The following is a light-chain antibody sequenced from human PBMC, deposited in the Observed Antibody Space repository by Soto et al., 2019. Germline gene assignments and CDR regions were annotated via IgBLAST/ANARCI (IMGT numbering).Light chain of an antibody. CDR1: RSDVGNYNL. V-gene: IGLV2-23*02. Sequence: QSALTQPASVSGSPGQSITISCTGTRSDVGNYNLVSWYQQHPGKAPKLMIYEVNKWPSGVSNRFSGSKSGNTASLTISGLQVEDEADYYCCSYAGSDTWAFGGGTKLTVL. J-gene: IGLJ2*01. CDR3: CSYAGSDTWA. CDR2: EVN.